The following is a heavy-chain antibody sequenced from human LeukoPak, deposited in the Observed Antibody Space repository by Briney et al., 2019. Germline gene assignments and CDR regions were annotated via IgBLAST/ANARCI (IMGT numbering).Heavy chain of an antibody. J-gene: IGHJ4*02. CDR3: AREDSSGWYYFDY. CDR1: GYIFTSCG. D-gene: IGHD6-19*01. V-gene: IGHV1-18*04. CDR2: ISGYKGNT. Sequence: GASVKVSCKVSGYIFTSCGISWVRQAPGQGLEWMGWISGYKGNTNYAQKFQGRVTMTTETSTSTAYMELRSLRSDDTAVYFCAREDSSGWYYFDYWGQGTLVTVSS.